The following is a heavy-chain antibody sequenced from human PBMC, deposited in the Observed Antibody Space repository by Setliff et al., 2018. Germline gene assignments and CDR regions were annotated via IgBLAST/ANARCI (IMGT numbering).Heavy chain of an antibody. CDR1: GYTFTDYY. Sequence: VASVKVSCKASGYTFTDYYLHWVRQAPGKGLEWMGRIDPADGEAIFAENFHDNVSLSADTPTGVAYMDMRFLTFEDTAVYYCATHLFESGKIFEGDPFDHWGQGTLVTVSS. CDR3: ATHLFESGKIFEGDPFDH. D-gene: IGHD3-9*01. J-gene: IGHJ4*02. CDR2: IDPADGEA. V-gene: IGHV1-69-2*01.